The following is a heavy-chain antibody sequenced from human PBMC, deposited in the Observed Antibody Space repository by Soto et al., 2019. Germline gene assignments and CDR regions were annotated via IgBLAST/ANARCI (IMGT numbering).Heavy chain of an antibody. CDR2: IYHSGST. V-gene: IGHV4-30-2*01. D-gene: IGHD1-7*01. Sequence: PSGTLSLTCPVSCGSISSNSFYWGWIRQPPGKGLEWIGYIYHSGSTYYIPSLKSRVTISVDRSKNQFSLKLSSVTAADTAVYYCARGVTGTTPYNFDYWGQGTLVTVSS. J-gene: IGHJ4*02. CDR3: ARGVTGTTPYNFDY. CDR1: CGSISSNSFY.